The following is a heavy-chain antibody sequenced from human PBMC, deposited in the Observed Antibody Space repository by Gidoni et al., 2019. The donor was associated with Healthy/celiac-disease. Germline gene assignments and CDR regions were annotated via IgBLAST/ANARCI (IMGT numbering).Heavy chain of an antibody. D-gene: IGHD6-19*01. J-gene: IGHJ5*02. V-gene: IGHV3-9*01. CDR2: ISWNSGSI. CDR1: GFNIDDYA. CDR3: AKGLRSIAVSRFDP. Sequence: EVQLVESGGGLVQPGRSLRICCAASGFNIDDYAMHWVRQAPGTGLEWVSCISWNSGSIGYADSVKCRFTISRDNAKNSLYLQMNSLRAEDTALYYCAKGLRSIAVSRFDPWGQGTLVTVSS.